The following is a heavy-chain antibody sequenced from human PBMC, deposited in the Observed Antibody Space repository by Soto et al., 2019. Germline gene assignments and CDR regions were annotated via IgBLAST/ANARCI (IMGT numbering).Heavy chain of an antibody. V-gene: IGHV4-4*07. J-gene: IGHJ6*02. Sequence: PSETLSLTCTVSGGSISSYYWSWIWQPAGKGLEWIGRIYTSGSTNYNPSLKSRVTMSVDTSKNQFSLKLSSVTAADTAVYYCARERRKDSSSSGMDVWGQGTTVTVSS. CDR3: ARERRKDSSSSGMDV. CDR1: GGSISSYY. CDR2: IYTSGST. D-gene: IGHD6-6*01.